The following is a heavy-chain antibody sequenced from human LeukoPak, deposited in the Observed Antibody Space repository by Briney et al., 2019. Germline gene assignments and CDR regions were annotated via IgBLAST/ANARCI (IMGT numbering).Heavy chain of an antibody. CDR3: ARSVGYYYTMDV. CDR2: ISGSGSDL. J-gene: IGHJ6*02. D-gene: IGHD2-15*01. CDR1: GFSFSDYY. Sequence: GGSLRLSCVACGFSFSDYYMSWIRQAPGRGLEWVSDISGSGSDLYYADSVKGRFTISRDNAKNSLYLQMNSLRAEDTSVYYCARSVGYYYTMDVWGPGTTVTVSS. V-gene: IGHV3-11*01.